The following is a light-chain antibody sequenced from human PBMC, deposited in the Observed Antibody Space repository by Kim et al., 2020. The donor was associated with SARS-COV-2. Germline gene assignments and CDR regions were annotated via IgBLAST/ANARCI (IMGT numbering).Light chain of an antibody. CDR2: GKN. CDR3: NSRDSSGNHWV. Sequence: LGQPVRITCKGNSLRSYYASWYQQKPGQAPVLVIYGKNNRPSGIPDRFSGSSSGNTASLTITGAQAEDEADYYCNSRDSSGNHWVFGGGTKLTVL. V-gene: IGLV3-19*01. J-gene: IGLJ3*02. CDR1: SLRSYY.